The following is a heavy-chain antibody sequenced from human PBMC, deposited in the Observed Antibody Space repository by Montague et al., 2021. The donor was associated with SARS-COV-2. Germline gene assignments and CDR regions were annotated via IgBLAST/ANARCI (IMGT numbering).Heavy chain of an antibody. J-gene: IGHJ2*01. V-gene: IGHV2-5*01. CDR1: GFSITTSTMG. D-gene: IGHD2-2*01. CDR3: AHPRAYCSDTTCYLNWNFDL. CDR2: IYWSDDK. Sequence: PALVKPTQTLTLTCTFSGFSITTSTMGVGWIRQSPGKAPEWLALIYWSDDKNYSPSLKSRLTISKDTSKNQVVLSMTNMGPVDTATYYCAHPRAYCSDTTCYLNWNFDLWGRGTLVTVSS.